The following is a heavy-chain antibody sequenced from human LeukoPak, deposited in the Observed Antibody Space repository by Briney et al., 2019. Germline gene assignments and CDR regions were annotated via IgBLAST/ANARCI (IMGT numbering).Heavy chain of an antibody. D-gene: IGHD5-12*01. Sequence: GGSLRLSCAASGFTFSSYGMHWVRQAPGKGLEWVAVISYDGSNKYYADSVKGRFTISRDNSKNTLYLQMNSLRAEDTAVYYCAYVVATIGIDYWXXXTLVTVSS. V-gene: IGHV3-30*03. CDR2: ISYDGSNK. CDR3: AYVVATIGIDY. J-gene: IGHJ4*01. CDR1: GFTFSSYG.